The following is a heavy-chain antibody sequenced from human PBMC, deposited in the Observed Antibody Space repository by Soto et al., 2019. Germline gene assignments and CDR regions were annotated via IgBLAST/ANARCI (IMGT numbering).Heavy chain of an antibody. Sequence: PETFRHTNSVSAGTLRPGANYWGCIRQSPGKGLEWIGSIFYSGSTYFNPSFKSRVTISVDTSKNQFSLKLRSVTVADTAIYYCASLSYEQLWWGQGTLVTVS. J-gene: IGHJ4*02. CDR2: IFYSGST. CDR3: ASLSYEQLW. D-gene: IGHD1-1*01. CDR1: AGTLRPGANY. V-gene: IGHV4-39*01.